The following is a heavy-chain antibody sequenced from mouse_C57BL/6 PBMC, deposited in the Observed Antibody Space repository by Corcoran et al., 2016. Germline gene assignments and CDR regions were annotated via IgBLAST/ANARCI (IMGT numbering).Heavy chain of an antibody. CDR3: ARKRGYYGYFDG. J-gene: IGHJ1*03. V-gene: IGHV1-26*01. Sequence: EVQLQQSGPELVKPGASVKISCKASGYTFTDYYMNWVKQSHGKSLEWIGDINPNNGGTSYNQKFKGKATLTVDKSSSTAYMELRSLTSEDSAVEYCARKRGYYGYFDGWGTGTTVTVSS. D-gene: IGHD2-1*01. CDR1: GYTFTDYY. CDR2: INPNNGGT.